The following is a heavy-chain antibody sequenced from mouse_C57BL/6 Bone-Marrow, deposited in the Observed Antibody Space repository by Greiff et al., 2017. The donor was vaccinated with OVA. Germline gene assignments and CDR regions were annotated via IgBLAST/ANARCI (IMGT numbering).Heavy chain of an antibody. Sequence: EVQLVESGGGLVQPGESLKLSCESTEYEFPSHDMSWVRKTPEKRLELVAAINSDGGSNYYTDTMERRFIISRDNTKNTLYLQMSSLRSEDTAVYYCARRYGPYWYFDVWGTGTTVTVSS. CDR1: EYEFPSHD. CDR2: INSDGGSN. D-gene: IGHD2-10*02. J-gene: IGHJ1*03. CDR3: ARRYGPYWYFDV. V-gene: IGHV5-2*01.